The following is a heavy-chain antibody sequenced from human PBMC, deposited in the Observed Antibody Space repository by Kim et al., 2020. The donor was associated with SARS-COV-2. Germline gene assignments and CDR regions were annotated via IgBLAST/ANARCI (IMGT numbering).Heavy chain of an antibody. V-gene: IGHV1-2*02. CDR3: ARNGLGSTEGG. CDR1: GYTFTDFL. Sequence: ASVKVSCKASGYTFTDFLMHWVRQAPGQGLEWMGWINPNSGGTYYAQTFQGRVAMTRDTSINTVYMELNSLTSDDTAMFYCARNGLGSTEGGWGQGTLLT. D-gene: IGHD4-4*01. J-gene: IGHJ4*02. CDR2: INPNSGGT.